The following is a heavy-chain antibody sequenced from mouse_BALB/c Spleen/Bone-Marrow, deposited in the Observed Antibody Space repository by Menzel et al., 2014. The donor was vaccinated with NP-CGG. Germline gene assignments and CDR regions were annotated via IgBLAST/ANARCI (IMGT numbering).Heavy chain of an antibody. CDR1: GYTFTSYY. V-gene: IGHV1S81*02. J-gene: IGHJ4*01. CDR2: INPSNGGT. Sequence: VKLVESGAELVKPGASVKLSCKASGYTFTSYYMYWVKQRPGQGLEWIGEINPSNGGTNFNEKFKSKATLTVDKSSSTAYMQPSSLTSEDSAVYYCTRGRRDAMDYWGQGTSVTVSS. CDR3: TRGRRDAMDY.